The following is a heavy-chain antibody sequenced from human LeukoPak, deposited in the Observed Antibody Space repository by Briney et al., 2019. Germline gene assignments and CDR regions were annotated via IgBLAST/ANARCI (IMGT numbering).Heavy chain of an antibody. J-gene: IGHJ4*02. CDR2: IYYSGST. V-gene: IGHV4-59*01. Sequence: SETLSLTCTVSGGSISSYYWSWIRQPPGKGLEWIGYIYYSGSTNYNPSLKSRVTISVDTSKNQFSLKLSSVTAADTAVYYCARLIPLWSGYYKGYFDYWGQGTLVTVSS. CDR3: ARLIPLWSGYYKGYFDY. CDR1: GGSISSYY. D-gene: IGHD3-3*01.